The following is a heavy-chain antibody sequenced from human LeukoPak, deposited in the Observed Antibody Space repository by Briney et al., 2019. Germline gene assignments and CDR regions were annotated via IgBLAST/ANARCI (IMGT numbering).Heavy chain of an antibody. CDR1: GFTFSSCW. V-gene: IGHV3-74*01. CDR2: INTDGSST. CDR3: ARVVTAMALDC. D-gene: IGHD5-18*01. J-gene: IGHJ4*02. Sequence: GGSLRLSCAASGFTFSSCWMHWVRQAPGKGLVWVSRINTDGSSTSYADSVKGRFTISRDNAKNTLYLQMNSLRAEDTAVYYCARVVTAMALDCRGQGTLVTVSS.